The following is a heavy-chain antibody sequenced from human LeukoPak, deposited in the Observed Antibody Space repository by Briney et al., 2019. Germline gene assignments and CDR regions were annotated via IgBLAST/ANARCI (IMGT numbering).Heavy chain of an antibody. J-gene: IGHJ6*02. CDR3: VKDRPCETCMPMDA. CDR2: LGRSGEYK. Sequence: GGSLRLSCAASGFRFTDYSMSWVRQAPGKGLEWVADLGRSGEYKYYADSVKGRFTISRDNSKDTVYLQMNSLRAEDSAIYFCVKDRPCETCMPMDAWGQGTTVTVSS. D-gene: IGHD2-2*01. V-gene: IGHV3-23*01. CDR1: GFRFTDYS.